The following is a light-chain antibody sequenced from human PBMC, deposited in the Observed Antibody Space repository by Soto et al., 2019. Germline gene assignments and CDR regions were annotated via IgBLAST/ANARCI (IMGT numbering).Light chain of an antibody. CDR2: ETS. V-gene: IGKV3-11*01. J-gene: IGKJ4*01. CDR1: QGVVNH. CDR3: QQRYSWPLS. Sequence: IVLTQSPATLSLSPGERATLSYRASQGVVNHLDWFEQKPGQAPRLLIYETSNRATGIPARFSGSGSGTDFTLTISSLEPEDFAVYYCQQRYSWPLSFGGGTKVEIK.